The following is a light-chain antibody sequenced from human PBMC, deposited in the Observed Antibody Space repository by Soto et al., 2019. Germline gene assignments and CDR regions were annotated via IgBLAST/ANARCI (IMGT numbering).Light chain of an antibody. V-gene: IGLV2-14*01. CDR2: EVS. J-gene: IGLJ2*01. CDR1: SSDVGGYNY. Sequence: QSALTQPASVSGSPGQSSTISCTGTSSDVGGYNYVSWYQQHPGKAPKLMIYEVSNRPSGVSNRFSGSKSGNTASLNISGLQAEDDADSYCRSYTSSSTHVVFGGGTKLTVL. CDR3: RSYTSSSTHVV.